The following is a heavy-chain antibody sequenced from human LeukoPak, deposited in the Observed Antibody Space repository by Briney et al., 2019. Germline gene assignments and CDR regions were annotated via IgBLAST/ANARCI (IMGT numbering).Heavy chain of an antibody. J-gene: IGHJ5*01. V-gene: IGHV3-23*01. CDR3: VKDPRDTYGANWFVS. D-gene: IGHD2-21*01. CDR1: GFSFRNYA. CDR2: ISGTGGAT. Sequence: GGSLRLSCVASGFSFRNYAMSWVRQAPGKGLQWVSQISGTGGATWYAGFARDRFTISRDNSKKTLYLQMSGLRVEDTAMYYCVKDPRDTYGANWFVSWGQGTLLIVSS.